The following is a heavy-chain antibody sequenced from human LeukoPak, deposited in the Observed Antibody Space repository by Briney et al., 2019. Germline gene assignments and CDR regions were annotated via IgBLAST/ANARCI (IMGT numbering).Heavy chain of an antibody. J-gene: IGHJ4*02. D-gene: IGHD4-17*01. CDR1: GGYISGYY. V-gene: IGHV4-38-2*02. Sequence: PSETLSLTCTVSGGYISGYYWGWIRQPPGKGLEWIGSIYHSGSTYYNPSLKSRVTISVDTSKNQFSLKLSSVTAADTAVYYCASTVKAIGATPGYWGQGTLVTVSS. CDR3: ASTVKAIGATPGY. CDR2: IYHSGST.